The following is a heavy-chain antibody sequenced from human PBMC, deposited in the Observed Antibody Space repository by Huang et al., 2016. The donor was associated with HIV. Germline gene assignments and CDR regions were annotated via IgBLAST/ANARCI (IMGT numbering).Heavy chain of an antibody. D-gene: IGHD3-10*01. J-gene: IGHJ5*02. CDR3: ARGMVRGVTLNWFDP. V-gene: IGHV3-53*02. CDR2: SYVGGST. CDR1: GFTVSSNY. Sequence: EVQLVETGGGLIQPGGSLRLSCAASGFTVSSNYMSWVGQAPGKGMEWVAVSYVGGSTYYAASVKGRFTISRDNSKNTLYLQMNSLRAEDTAVYYCARGMVRGVTLNWFDPWGQGTLVTVSS.